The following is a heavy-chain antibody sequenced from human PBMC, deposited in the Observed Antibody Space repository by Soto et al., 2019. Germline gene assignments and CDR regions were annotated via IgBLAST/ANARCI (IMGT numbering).Heavy chain of an antibody. D-gene: IGHD2-15*01. CDR2: IYPGDSDT. CDR3: ARRYCSGGSCFAFDI. CDR1: GYSFTSYW. Sequence: GESLKISCKGSGYSFTSYWIGWVRQMPGKGLEWMGIIYPGDSDTRYSPSFQGQVTISADKSISTAYLQWSGLKASDTAMYYCARRYCSGGSCFAFDIWGQETMVTVSS. V-gene: IGHV5-51*01. J-gene: IGHJ3*02.